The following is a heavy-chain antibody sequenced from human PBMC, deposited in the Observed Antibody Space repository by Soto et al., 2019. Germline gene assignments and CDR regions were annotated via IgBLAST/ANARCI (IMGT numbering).Heavy chain of an antibody. CDR3: AREFVVVVAATPAGMDV. Sequence: GSLRLSCAASGFTVSSYWMSWVRQAPGKGLEWVANIKQDGSEKYYVDSVKGRFTISRDNAKNSLYLQMNSLRAEDTAVYYCAREFVVVVAATPAGMDVWGQGTTVTVSS. V-gene: IGHV3-7*03. J-gene: IGHJ6*02. CDR2: IKQDGSEK. CDR1: GFTVSSYW. D-gene: IGHD2-15*01.